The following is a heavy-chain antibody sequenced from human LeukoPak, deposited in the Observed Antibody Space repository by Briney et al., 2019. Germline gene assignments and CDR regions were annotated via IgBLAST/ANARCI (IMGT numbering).Heavy chain of an antibody. V-gene: IGHV3-21*04. CDR1: GVTLSSYS. CDR3: ASLGYCSSTSCYGMGV. J-gene: IGHJ6*02. CDR2: IISSSRYI. Sequence: GGSLRLSRAASGVTLSSYSMHAVPQAPGRGREWVSSIISSSRYIYYPPSLKGRFTISRDNAKNSLYLQMTSLRAEDTAVYYCASLGYCSSTSCYGMGVWGQGTTVTVSS. D-gene: IGHD2-2*01.